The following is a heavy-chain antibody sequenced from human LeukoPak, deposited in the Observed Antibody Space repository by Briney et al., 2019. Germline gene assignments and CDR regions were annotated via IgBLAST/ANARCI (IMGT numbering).Heavy chain of an antibody. CDR3: ARDQIHLHTVTTPTDYYYYMDV. D-gene: IGHD4-17*01. CDR2: ISAYNGNT. CDR1: GYTFTSYG. Sequence: ASVKVSCKASGYTFTSYGISWVRQAPGQGLEWMGWISAYNGNTNYAQKLQGRVTMTTDTSTSTAYMELRSLRSDDTAVYYCARDQIHLHTVTTPTDYYYYMDVWGKGTTVTVSS. J-gene: IGHJ6*03. V-gene: IGHV1-18*01.